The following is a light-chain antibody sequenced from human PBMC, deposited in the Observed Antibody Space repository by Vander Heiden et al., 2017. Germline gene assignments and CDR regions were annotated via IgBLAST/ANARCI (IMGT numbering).Light chain of an antibody. V-gene: IGLV2-23*02. Sequence: QSALTQPASVSGSPGQSITNSCTGPSRDVGSYNLVSWYQQHPGKAPKLMIYEVSKRPSGVSNRFSGSKSGNTASLTISGLQAEDEADYYCCSYAGSSTFVVFGGGTKLTVL. CDR1: SRDVGSYNL. J-gene: IGLJ2*01. CDR3: CSYAGSSTFVV. CDR2: EVS.